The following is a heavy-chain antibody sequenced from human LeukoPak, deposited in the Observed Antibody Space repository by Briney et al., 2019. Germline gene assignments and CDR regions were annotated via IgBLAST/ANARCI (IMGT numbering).Heavy chain of an antibody. CDR1: GFAFSSYA. D-gene: IGHD3-10*01. V-gene: IGHV3-30*04. Sequence: GGSLRLSCAASGFAFSSYAMHWVRQAPGKGLEWVAITSFDENVKYYAASVKGRFTISRDNSRNTLYLQMNSLRAADTAVYYCAKEGEKFRISLLSLYFDYWGQGTLVTVSS. CDR2: TSFDENVK. CDR3: AKEGEKFRISLLSLYFDY. J-gene: IGHJ4*02.